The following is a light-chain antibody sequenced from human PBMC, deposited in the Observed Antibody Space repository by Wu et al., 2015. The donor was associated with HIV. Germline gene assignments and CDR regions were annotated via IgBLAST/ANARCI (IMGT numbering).Light chain of an antibody. J-gene: IGKJ4*01. CDR3: QQRSSWPPLT. CDR1: QSVGRY. CDR2: DAS. Sequence: EIVLTQSPASLSLSPGERATLSCRASQSVGRYLAWYQQKPGQAPRLLIYDASNRATGIPARFSGSGSGTDFTLTIKSSLEPADFAVYYCQQRSSWPPLTFGGGTKVEDQT. V-gene: IGKV3-11*01.